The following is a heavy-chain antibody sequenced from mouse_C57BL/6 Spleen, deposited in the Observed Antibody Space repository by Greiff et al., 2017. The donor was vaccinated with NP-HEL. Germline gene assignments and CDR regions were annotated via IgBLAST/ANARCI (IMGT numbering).Heavy chain of an antibody. V-gene: IGHV1-61*01. Sequence: QVQLKESGAELVRPGSSVKLSCKASGYTFTSYWMDWVKQRPGQGLEWIGNIYPSDSETHYNQKFKDKATLTVDKSSSTAYMQLSSLTSEDSAVYYCAMVGLSGDYYAMDYWGQGTSVTVSS. J-gene: IGHJ4*01. CDR3: AMVGLSGDYYAMDY. CDR2: IYPSDSET. CDR1: GYTFTSYW. D-gene: IGHD1-1*02.